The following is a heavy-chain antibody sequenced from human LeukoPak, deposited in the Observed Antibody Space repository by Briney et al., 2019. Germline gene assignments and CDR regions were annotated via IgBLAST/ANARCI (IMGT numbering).Heavy chain of an antibody. CDR2: INHSGST. CDR1: GGSFSGYY. J-gene: IGHJ4*02. D-gene: IGHD1-26*01. V-gene: IGHV4-34*01. CDR3: ARGGRLVGATDLFGY. Sequence: SETLSLTCAVYGGSFSGYYWSWIRQPPGKGLEWIGEINHSGSTNYNPSLKSRVTISVDTSKNQFSLKLSSVTAADTAVYYCARGGRLVGATDLFGYWGQGTLVTVPS.